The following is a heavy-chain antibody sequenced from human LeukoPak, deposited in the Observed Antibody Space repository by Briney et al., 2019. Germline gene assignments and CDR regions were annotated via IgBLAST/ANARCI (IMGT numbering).Heavy chain of an antibody. V-gene: IGHV3-23*01. CDR3: AKVEDIVATNLIDY. J-gene: IGHJ4*02. CDR1: GFTFSSYA. Sequence: GGSLRLSCAASGFTFSSYAMSWVRQSPGKGLEWVSAISGSGGGNTYFADSVKGRFTIARDDSKNTLYLLLNSLRNEDTAVYYCAKVEDIVATNLIDYWGQGTLVTVSS. D-gene: IGHD5-12*01. CDR2: ISGSGGGNT.